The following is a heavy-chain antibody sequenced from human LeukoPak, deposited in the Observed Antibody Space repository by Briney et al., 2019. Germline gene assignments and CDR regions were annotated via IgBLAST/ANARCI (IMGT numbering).Heavy chain of an antibody. CDR2: ISDTGGST. Sequence: PGGSLRLSCAASGFTFSNYAMNWVRQAPGKGLEWVSIISDTGGSTNYPDSVKGRFTISRDNSKNTLYLRMNSLRAEDTAVYYRAKSRVQGGHSFDYWGQGTLVTVSS. D-gene: IGHD1-1*01. V-gene: IGHV3-23*01. CDR1: GFTFSNYA. J-gene: IGHJ4*02. CDR3: AKSRVQGGHSFDY.